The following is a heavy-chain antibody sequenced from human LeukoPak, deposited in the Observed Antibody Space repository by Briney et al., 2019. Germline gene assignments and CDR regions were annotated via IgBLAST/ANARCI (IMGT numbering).Heavy chain of an antibody. Sequence: SETLSLTCTVSSGSISTSNYYWGWVRQPPGKALEWIGNIFYSGSTYYSPSLKSRVTISLDTSRNQFSLKLNSVTAADTAVYYCARDRSVGVLPAPPFDFWGQGTLVTVSS. CDR1: SGSISTSNYY. D-gene: IGHD6-6*01. CDR2: IFYSGST. J-gene: IGHJ4*02. V-gene: IGHV4-39*07. CDR3: ARDRSVGVLPAPPFDF.